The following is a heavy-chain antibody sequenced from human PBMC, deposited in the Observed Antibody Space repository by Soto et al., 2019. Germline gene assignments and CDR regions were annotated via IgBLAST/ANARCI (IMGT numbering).Heavy chain of an antibody. CDR1: GFSLSTSGVG. D-gene: IGHD6-13*01. CDR2: IYWDDDK. Sequence: HITLKESGPPLVEPTQTLTLTCAFSGFSLSTSGVGVGWIRQPPGKALEWLAFIYWDDDKRYSPSLKTRLTIIKXXPXNXXVLIMTNMDPVDTATYYCASRQESRGSWDSGWFDPWGQGTLVTVSS. V-gene: IGHV2-5*02. CDR3: ASRQESRGSWDSGWFDP. J-gene: IGHJ5*02.